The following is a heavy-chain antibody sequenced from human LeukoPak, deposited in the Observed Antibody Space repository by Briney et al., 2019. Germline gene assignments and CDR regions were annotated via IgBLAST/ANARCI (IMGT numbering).Heavy chain of an antibody. CDR3: GSAASSGSDDAFDN. J-gene: IGHJ3*02. CDR2: ISSTAGTI. V-gene: IGHV3-48*03. D-gene: IGHD6-19*01. CDR1: GFTFRSYE. Sequence: QAGGSLRLSCASSGFTFRSYEMNWVRQAPGKGLEWLSYISSTAGTIVYADSVKGRFTISRDNAKDSLFLQMSSLRVEDTAVYYPGSAASSGSDDAFDNWGQGTMVTVSS.